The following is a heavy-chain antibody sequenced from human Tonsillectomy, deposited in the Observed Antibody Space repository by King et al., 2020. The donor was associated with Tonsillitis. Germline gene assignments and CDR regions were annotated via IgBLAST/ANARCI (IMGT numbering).Heavy chain of an antibody. V-gene: IGHV4-4*07. CDR3: SRDSLQLELPYYYYYGMDV. CDR2: IYTSGST. CDR1: GGSISSYC. J-gene: IGHJ6*04. D-gene: IGHD1-7*01. Sequence: VQLQESGPGLVKPSETLSLTCTVSGGSISSYCWSWIRQPAGKGLEWRGRIYTSGSTNYNPSLKSRVTMSVETSKNQFSLKLSSVTAAYTAVYYCSRDSLQLELPYYYYYGMDVWGKGTTVTVPS.